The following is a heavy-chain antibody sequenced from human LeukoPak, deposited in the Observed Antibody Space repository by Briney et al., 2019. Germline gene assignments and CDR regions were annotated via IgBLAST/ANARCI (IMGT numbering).Heavy chain of an antibody. J-gene: IGHJ3*02. V-gene: IGHV1-18*01. D-gene: IGHD3-10*01. CDR3: AKDPIWFGELPTLDSAFDI. CDR1: GYTFTSHG. CDR2: ISVYNGNT. Sequence: WASVKVSCKASGYTFTSHGITWVRQAPGQGLEWMGWISVYNGNTNYAQKVQARVTMTTDTSTSTAYMELRSLRSDDTAVYYCAKDPIWFGELPTLDSAFDIWGQGTMVTVSS.